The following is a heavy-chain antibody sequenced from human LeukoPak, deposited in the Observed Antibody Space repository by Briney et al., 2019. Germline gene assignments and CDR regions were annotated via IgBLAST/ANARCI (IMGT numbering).Heavy chain of an antibody. CDR1: GFTFSSYE. Sequence: GGSLRLSCAASGFTFSSYEMNWVRQAPGKGLEWVSYISSSGSTIYYADSVKGRFTISRDNAKNSLYLQMNSLRAEDTAVYYCASSLARAVGLLWFGELNYWGQGTLVTVSS. CDR3: ASSLARAVGLLWFGELNY. D-gene: IGHD3-10*01. CDR2: ISSSGSTI. V-gene: IGHV3-48*03. J-gene: IGHJ4*02.